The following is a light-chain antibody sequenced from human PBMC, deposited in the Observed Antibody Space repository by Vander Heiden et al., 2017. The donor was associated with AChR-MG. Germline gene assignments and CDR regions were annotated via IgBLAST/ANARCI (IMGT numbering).Light chain of an antibody. V-gene: IGKV3-15*01. CDR2: GAS. CDR3: QQYNNWPPLT. J-gene: IGKJ4*01. CDR1: QSVSSN. Sequence: ELVMTQPPAPPSVSPGERATPSCRASQSVSSNLAWYQQKPGQAPRLLIYGASTRATGIPARFSGSGSGTEFTLTISSLQSEDFAVYYCQQYNNWPPLTFGGGTKVEIK.